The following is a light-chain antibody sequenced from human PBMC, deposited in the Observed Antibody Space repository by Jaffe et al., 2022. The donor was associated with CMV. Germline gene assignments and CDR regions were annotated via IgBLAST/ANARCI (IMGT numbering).Light chain of an antibody. V-gene: IGKV3-15*01. J-gene: IGKJ1*01. CDR1: QSVSSN. Sequence: EIVMTQSPATLSVSPGERATLSCRASQSVSSNLAWYQQRPGQAPRLLIYFASTRATDIPARFSGSVSGTEFTLTISGLQSEDFAVYYCQQYNDWPRTFGQGTKVEIK. CDR3: QQYNDWPRT. CDR2: FAS.